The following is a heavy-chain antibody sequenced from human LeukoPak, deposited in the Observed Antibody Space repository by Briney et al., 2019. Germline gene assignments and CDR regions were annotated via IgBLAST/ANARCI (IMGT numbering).Heavy chain of an antibody. CDR2: ISAYNGNT. Sequence: GASVKVSCKASGYTFTSYGISWVRQAPGQGLEWMGWISAYNGNTNYAQKLQGRVTMTRNTSISTAYMELSSLRSEDTALYYCVKRGEQLVRIFDYWGQGTLVTVSS. D-gene: IGHD6-13*01. CDR3: VKRGEQLVRIFDY. J-gene: IGHJ4*02. V-gene: IGHV1-18*01. CDR1: GYTFTSYG.